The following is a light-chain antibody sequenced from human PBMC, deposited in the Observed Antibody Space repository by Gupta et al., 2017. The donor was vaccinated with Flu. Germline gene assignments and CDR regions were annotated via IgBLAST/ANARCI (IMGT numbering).Light chain of an antibody. CDR1: RGVSNW. J-gene: IGKJ2*01. CDR3: QQANSFLRT. Sequence: DIQMTQSPSSVSASIGDTVTITCRASRGVSNWVAWYQQKPGEAPNLLIYAATTLQRGVPSRFSGSGFGTEFTLTISRLQPEDCATYYCQQANSFLRTFGQGTKVEIK. CDR2: AAT. V-gene: IGKV1-12*01.